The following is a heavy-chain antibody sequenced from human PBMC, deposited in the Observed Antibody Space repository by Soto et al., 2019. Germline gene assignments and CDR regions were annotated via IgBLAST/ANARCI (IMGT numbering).Heavy chain of an antibody. V-gene: IGHV6-1*01. CDR3: ARENVVVVASDY. CDR2: TYYRSKWYN. Sequence: QPLSLTCAISGVSVSSNSAACGWIRQSPSRGHEWLGRTYYRSKWYNEYAVSVKSRIIINPDTSKNQFYLQLNSVTHEDTDVYYCARENVVVVASDYWGQGTLVNVSS. D-gene: IGHD2-15*01. J-gene: IGHJ4*02. CDR1: GVSVSSNSAA.